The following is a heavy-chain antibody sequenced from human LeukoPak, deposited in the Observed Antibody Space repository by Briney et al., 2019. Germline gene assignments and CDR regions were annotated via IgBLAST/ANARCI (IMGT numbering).Heavy chain of an antibody. D-gene: IGHD3-22*01. CDR3: ATSIYYDSSGFLDI. Sequence: ASVKVSCKASGYTFTSYGISWVRQAPGQGLEWMGWISAYNGNTNYAQKLQGRVTMTTDTSTSTAYMELRSLRSEDTAVYYCATSIYYDSSGFLDIWGQGTMVTVSS. V-gene: IGHV1-18*01. J-gene: IGHJ3*02. CDR1: GYTFTSYG. CDR2: ISAYNGNT.